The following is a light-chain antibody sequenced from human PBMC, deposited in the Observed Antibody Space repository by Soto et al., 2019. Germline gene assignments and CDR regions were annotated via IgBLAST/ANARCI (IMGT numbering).Light chain of an antibody. V-gene: IGKV3-15*01. CDR1: KSGSRH. CDR2: GSS. Sequence: EIVMKQSPATLSVSPGERATLSCRASKSGSRHLDWYQQKPGQAPRLLIYGSSTMATGIPARCSGSGSGTEFTLAISSLQSGGFAVYFCQQYNNWPSFGGGTKVEIK. J-gene: IGKJ4*01. CDR3: QQYNNWPS.